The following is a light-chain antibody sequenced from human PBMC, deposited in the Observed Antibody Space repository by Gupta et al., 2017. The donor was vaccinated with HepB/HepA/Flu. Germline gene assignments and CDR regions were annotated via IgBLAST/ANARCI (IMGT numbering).Light chain of an antibody. J-gene: IGKJ4*01. CDR3: QQRRKWPPLT. V-gene: IGKV3-11*01. CDR2: DAS. Sequence: EIVLTQSPATLSLSPGERATLSCRASQTIDKYLAWYQQKPGQAPSLLIYDASNRATGVPARFSGSGSGTDFTLTISSLQPEDFAVYYCQQRRKWPPLTFGGGTKVEI. CDR1: QTIDKY.